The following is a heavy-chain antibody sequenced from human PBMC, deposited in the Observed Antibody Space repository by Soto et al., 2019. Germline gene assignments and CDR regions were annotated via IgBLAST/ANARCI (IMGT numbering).Heavy chain of an antibody. D-gene: IGHD3-16*01. CDR2: ISRSSSYI. V-gene: IGHV3-21*01. CDR1: GFTFSSYS. J-gene: IGHJ5*02. CDR3: ARDLHDYVSFRFDP. Sequence: EVQLVESGGGLVKPGGSLRLSCAASGFTFSSYSMNWVHQAPGKGLEWVSSISRSSSYIYYADSVKGRFTISRDNAKNSLYLQMNSLRAEDTAVYYCARDLHDYVSFRFDPWGQGTLVTVSS.